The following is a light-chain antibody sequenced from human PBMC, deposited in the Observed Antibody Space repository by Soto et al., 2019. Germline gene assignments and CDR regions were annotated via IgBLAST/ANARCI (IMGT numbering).Light chain of an antibody. CDR1: QTVSSSY. CDR2: GAS. Sequence: EIVLTQSPGTLSLSPGEIATLSCRASQTVSSSYLAWYQQKPGQAPRLLIYGASSRAAGIPDRFSGSGSGTDFTLTISRLEPEDSAVYYCQQCGSSPPWTFGQGTKVDNK. J-gene: IGKJ1*01. V-gene: IGKV3-20*01. CDR3: QQCGSSPPWT.